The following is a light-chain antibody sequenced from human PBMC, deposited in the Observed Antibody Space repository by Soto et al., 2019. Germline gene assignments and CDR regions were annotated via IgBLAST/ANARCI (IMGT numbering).Light chain of an antibody. Sequence: DIQMTQSPSSLSASVGDRVIITCRASQSIAFYVNWFQQKPGKAPRLLIYAASSVQSGVPSRFSGSGSGTDFTLTINSLQPEDFATYYCQQSSNSPMYTFGQGTK. CDR2: AAS. CDR1: QSIAFY. V-gene: IGKV1-39*01. J-gene: IGKJ2*01. CDR3: QQSSNSPMYT.